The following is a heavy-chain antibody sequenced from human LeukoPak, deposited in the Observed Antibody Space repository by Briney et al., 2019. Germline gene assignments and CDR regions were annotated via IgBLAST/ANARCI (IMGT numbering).Heavy chain of an antibody. Sequence: SETLSLTCTVSGGSISSYYWSWIRQPPGKGLEWIGYIYYSGSTNYNPSLKSRVTISVDTSKNQFSLKLSSVTAADTAVYYCASTRTARPNPNSFYYYYGMDVWGQGTTVTVSS. D-gene: IGHD6-6*01. J-gene: IGHJ6*02. V-gene: IGHV4-59*01. CDR3: ASTRTARPNPNSFYYYYGMDV. CDR1: GGSISSYY. CDR2: IYYSGST.